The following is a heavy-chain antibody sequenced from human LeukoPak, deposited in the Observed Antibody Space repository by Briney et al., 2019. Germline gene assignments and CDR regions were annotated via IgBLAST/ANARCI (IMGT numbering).Heavy chain of an antibody. J-gene: IGHJ4*02. CDR1: GFTFSNAW. CDR3: TTVERWLLRSSPY. CDR2: IKTNTDGGTT. V-gene: IGHV3-15*01. Sequence: GGPLRLSCAASGFTFSNAWMSWVRQAPGKGLEWVGRIKTNTDGGTTDYAAPVKGRFTISRDDSKNTLDLQMNSLKTDDTAGYYCTTVERWLLRSSPYWGQGTLVTVSS. D-gene: IGHD5-24*01.